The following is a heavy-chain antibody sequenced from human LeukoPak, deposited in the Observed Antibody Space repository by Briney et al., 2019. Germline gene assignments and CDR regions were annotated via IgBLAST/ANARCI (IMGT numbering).Heavy chain of an antibody. Sequence: GGSLRLSCAASGFIFSDYYMSWIRQAPGKGLEWVSYISSSGSNIYYADSAKGRFTMSRDNAKKSLYLQMNSLRAEDTAVYYCARAKYDSSGYYYSGFDIWGQGTMVTVSS. J-gene: IGHJ3*02. CDR3: ARAKYDSSGYYYSGFDI. CDR2: ISSSGSNI. V-gene: IGHV3-11*04. CDR1: GFIFSDYY. D-gene: IGHD3-22*01.